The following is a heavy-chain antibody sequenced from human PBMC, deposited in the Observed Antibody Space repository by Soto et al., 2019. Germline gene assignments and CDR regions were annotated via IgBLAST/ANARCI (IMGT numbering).Heavy chain of an antibody. CDR2: ISHRGTP. CDR3: ARHVGVTGTRGFDY. V-gene: IGHV4-4*02. J-gene: IGHJ4*02. CDR1: GVSVSETYW. D-gene: IGHD1-1*01. Sequence: QVHLQESGPGLVEPSETLSLTCAVSGVSVSETYWWSWVRQPPGKGLEWIGEISHRGTPHYNASLWSRVSMSTDTSRNQISLTLMSVTAADSASYFCARHVGVTGTRGFDYWGQGTRVTVSS.